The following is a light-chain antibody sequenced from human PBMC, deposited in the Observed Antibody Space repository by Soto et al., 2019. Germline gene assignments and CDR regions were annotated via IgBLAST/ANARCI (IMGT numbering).Light chain of an antibody. CDR1: QSVSNDF. CDR2: GAF. Sequence: EIVLTHSPGILSLCPWEIATLSCRASQSVSNDFLAWYQQNPVQAPRLLIYGAFNRATAIPARFSGSGSGTDFTLTINSLEPEDFAVYYCHQYNQWPPITFGQGTRLEI. CDR3: HQYNQWPPIT. J-gene: IGKJ5*01. V-gene: IGKV3-11*01.